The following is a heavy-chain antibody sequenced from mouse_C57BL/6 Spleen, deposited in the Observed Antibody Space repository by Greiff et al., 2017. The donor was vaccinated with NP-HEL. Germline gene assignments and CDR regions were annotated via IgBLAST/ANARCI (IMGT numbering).Heavy chain of an antibody. CDR3: AGVSYDYDAY. CDR1: GFTFSSYA. J-gene: IGHJ3*01. V-gene: IGHV5-4*01. D-gene: IGHD2-4*01. CDR2: ISDGGSYT. Sequence: EVHLVESGGGLVKPGGSLKLSCAASGFTFSSYAMSWVRQTPEKRLEWVATISDGGSYTYYPDNVKGRFTISRDNAKNNLYLQMSHLKSEDTAMYYCAGVSYDYDAYWGQGTLVTVSA.